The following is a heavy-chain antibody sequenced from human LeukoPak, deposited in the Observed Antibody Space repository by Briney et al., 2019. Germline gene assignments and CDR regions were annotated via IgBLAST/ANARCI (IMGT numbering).Heavy chain of an antibody. CDR2: IIPIFGIA. Sequence: SVKVPCTASGGTFTSYAISWVRQAPGPGLEWMGRIIPIFGIANYAQKFQGRATITADKSTSTAYMELSSLRSEDTAVYYCARTGTYCSGGSCYWGYYYYGMDVWGQGTTVTVSS. V-gene: IGHV1-69*04. CDR3: ARTGTYCSGGSCYWGYYYYGMDV. D-gene: IGHD2-15*01. CDR1: GGTFTSYA. J-gene: IGHJ6*02.